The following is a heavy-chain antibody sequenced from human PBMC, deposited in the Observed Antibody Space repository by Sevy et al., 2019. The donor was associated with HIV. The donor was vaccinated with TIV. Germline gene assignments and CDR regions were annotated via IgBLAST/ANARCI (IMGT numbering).Heavy chain of an antibody. V-gene: IGHV3-33*06. CDR3: AKEGHCSGGSCYYPSLMDV. CDR1: GFTFSSYG. J-gene: IGHJ6*03. D-gene: IGHD2-15*01. Sequence: GWSLRLSCAASGFTFSSYGMHWVRQAPGKGLEWVAVIWYDGSNKYYADSVKGRFTISRDNSKNTLYLQMNSLRAEDTAVYYCAKEGHCSGGSCYYPSLMDVWGKGTTVTVSS. CDR2: IWYDGSNK.